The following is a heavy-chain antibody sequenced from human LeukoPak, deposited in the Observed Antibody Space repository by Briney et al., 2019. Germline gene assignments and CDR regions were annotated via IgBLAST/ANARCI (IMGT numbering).Heavy chain of an antibody. CDR1: GYTFSSYG. D-gene: IGHD4-17*01. V-gene: IGHV1-18*01. Sequence: GASVKVSCKASGYTFSSYGISWVRQAPGQGLEWMGWISAYSGDVNYAQKLQGRVTMTTDTSTSTAYMELRSLRSDDTAVYYCARDVHGDYLGLYFDYWGQGTLVTVSS. CDR3: ARDVHGDYLGLYFDY. J-gene: IGHJ4*02. CDR2: ISAYSGDV.